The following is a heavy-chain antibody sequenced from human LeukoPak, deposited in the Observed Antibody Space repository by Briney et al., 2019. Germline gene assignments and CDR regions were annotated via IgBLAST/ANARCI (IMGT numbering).Heavy chain of an antibody. D-gene: IGHD1-7*01. J-gene: IGHJ4*02. V-gene: IGHV3-7*01. Sequence: GRSLRLSCAASGFTFTAYWITWVRQATGQGRQWVADIKQDGGEKYYVDSVKGRFTISRDTAKNLVYLQMNSLRAEDTAVYYCARGWNYAFRFDNWGQGTLVTVST. CDR1: GFTFTAYW. CDR2: IKQDGGEK. CDR3: ARGWNYAFRFDN.